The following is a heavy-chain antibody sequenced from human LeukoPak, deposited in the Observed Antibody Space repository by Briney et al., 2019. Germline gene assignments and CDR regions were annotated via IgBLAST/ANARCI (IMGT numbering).Heavy chain of an antibody. V-gene: IGHV1-18*01. D-gene: IGHD2-21*02. CDR2: ISAYNGNT. CDR3: ARTQSRAHIVVVTGGLDY. J-gene: IGHJ4*02. Sequence: GASVKVSCKASGGTFSSYAISWVRQAPGQGLEWMGWISAYNGNTNYAQKLQGRVTMTTDTSTSTAYMELRSLRSDDTAVYYCARTQSRAHIVVVTGGLDYWGQGTLVTVSS. CDR1: GGTFSSYA.